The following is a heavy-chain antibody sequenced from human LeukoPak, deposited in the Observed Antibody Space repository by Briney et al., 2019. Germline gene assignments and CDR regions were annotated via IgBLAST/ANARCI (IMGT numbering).Heavy chain of an antibody. CDR2: ISAYNGNT. J-gene: IGHJ2*01. D-gene: IGHD3-10*01. CDR1: GYTFTSYG. CDR3: ARVRPSSGWEVSPYWYFDL. Sequence: ASVKVSCKASGYTFTSYGISWVRHAPGQGLEWMGWISAYNGNTNYAQKLQGRVTMTTDTSTSTAYMELSSLRSEDTAVYYCARVRPSSGWEVSPYWYFDLWGRGTLVTVSS. V-gene: IGHV1-18*01.